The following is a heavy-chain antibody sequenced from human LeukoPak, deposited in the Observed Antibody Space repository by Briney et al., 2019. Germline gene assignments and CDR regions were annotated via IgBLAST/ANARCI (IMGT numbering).Heavy chain of an antibody. Sequence: PGRSLRLSCAASGFTFSSYSMNWVRQAPGKGLEWVSSISSSTSYIYYGDSVKGRFTISRDNAKNSLYLQMNSLRAEDTAVYYCAREWRAVGPGYMDVWGKGTTVTVSS. CDR2: ISSSTSYI. V-gene: IGHV3-21*01. J-gene: IGHJ6*03. D-gene: IGHD6-19*01. CDR3: AREWRAVGPGYMDV. CDR1: GFTFSSYS.